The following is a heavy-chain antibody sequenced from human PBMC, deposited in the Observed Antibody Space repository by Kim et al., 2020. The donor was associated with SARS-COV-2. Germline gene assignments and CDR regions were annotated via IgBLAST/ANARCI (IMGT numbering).Heavy chain of an antibody. CDR1: GGTFSSYA. CDR3: ARDYYDRRGDAFDI. Sequence: SVKVSCKASGGTFSSYAISWVRQAPGQGLEWMGGIIPIFGTANYAQKFQGRVTITADESTSTAYMELSSLRSEDTAVYYCARDYYDRRGDAFDIWGQGTMVTVSS. V-gene: IGHV1-69*13. D-gene: IGHD3-22*01. CDR2: IIPIFGTA. J-gene: IGHJ3*02.